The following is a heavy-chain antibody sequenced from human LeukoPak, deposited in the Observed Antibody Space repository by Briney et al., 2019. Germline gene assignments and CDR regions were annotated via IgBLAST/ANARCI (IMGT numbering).Heavy chain of an antibody. CDR2: IYHSGTT. J-gene: IGHJ4*02. D-gene: IGHD1/OR15-1a*01. V-gene: IGHV4-38-2*02. Sequence: SETLSLTCSVSGYSISSGYYWGWIRQPPGAGLEWIGNIYHSGTTYYNPSLKSRVTMSVDTSKNQFSLKLNSVTAADTAVYYCAREEHSGGLDIWGQGTLVTVSS. CDR1: GYSISSGYY. CDR3: AREEHSGGLDI.